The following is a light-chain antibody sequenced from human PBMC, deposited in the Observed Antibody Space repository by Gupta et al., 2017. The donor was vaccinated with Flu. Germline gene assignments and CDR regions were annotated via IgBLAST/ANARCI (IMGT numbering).Light chain of an antibody. CDR2: VGS. CDR1: QSLLHSYGYSY. Sequence: APPSPASISSRSNQSLLHSYGYSYLYWLMQKPGQSPQRLIYVGSYRGSGVSDRFSGSGLVRDFTLQISRVEGEDVGFYYCMQAREPSLYTFGQGTKLEIK. V-gene: IGKV2-28*01. J-gene: IGKJ2*01. CDR3: MQAREPSLYT.